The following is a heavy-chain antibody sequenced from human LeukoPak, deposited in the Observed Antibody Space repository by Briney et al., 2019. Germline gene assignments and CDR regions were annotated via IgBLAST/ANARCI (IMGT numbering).Heavy chain of an antibody. CDR2: INPNSGGT. CDR1: GYTFTGYY. V-gene: IGHV1-2*02. CDR3: ARDVRIAAAGDY. Sequence: ASVKVSCKASGYTFTGYYMHWVRQAPGQGLERMGWINPNSGGTNYAQKFQGRVTMTRDTSISTAYMELSRLRSDDTAVYYCARDVRIAAAGDYWGQGTLVTVSS. D-gene: IGHD6-13*01. J-gene: IGHJ4*02.